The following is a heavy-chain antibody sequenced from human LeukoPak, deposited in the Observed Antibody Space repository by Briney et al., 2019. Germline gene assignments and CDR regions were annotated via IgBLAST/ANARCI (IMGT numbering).Heavy chain of an antibody. D-gene: IGHD1-1*01. J-gene: IGHJ4*02. CDR2: SGNAGGT. Sequence: PGGSLRLSCAASGFTFRSFAMTWVRQAPGKGLQWVSTSGNAGGTYYTDSVKGRFTISRDNSKNTLYLQMNSLRVEDTAVYYCASSDWRSPFDYWGQGTLVTVSS. CDR3: ASSDWRSPFDY. CDR1: GFTFRSFA. V-gene: IGHV3-23*01.